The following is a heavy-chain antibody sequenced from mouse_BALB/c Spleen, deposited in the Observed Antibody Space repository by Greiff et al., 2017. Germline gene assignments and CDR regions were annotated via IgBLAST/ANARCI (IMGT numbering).Heavy chain of an antibody. V-gene: IGHV1S81*02. Sequence: QVQLQQPGAELVKPGASVKLSCKASGYTFTSYYMYWVKQRPGQGLEWIGGINPSNGGTNFNEKFKSKATLPVDKSSSTAYMQLSSLTSEVSAVYYCTRSDGNYHSRYYAMDYWGQGTSVTVSS. J-gene: IGHJ4*01. CDR2: INPSNGGT. D-gene: IGHD2-1*01. CDR1: GYTFTSYY. CDR3: TRSDGNYHSRYYAMDY.